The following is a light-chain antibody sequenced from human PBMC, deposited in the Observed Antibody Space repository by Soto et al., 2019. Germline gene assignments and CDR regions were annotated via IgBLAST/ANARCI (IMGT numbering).Light chain of an antibody. J-gene: IGLJ3*02. Sequence: QSVLTQPPSVSGAPGQRVTISCTGSSSNIGAGYDVHWYQQLPGTAPKLLIYNNNNRPSGVPDRFSGSKSGTSASLAITGLQAEDEGDYYCQSYDDSLSGSRVFGGGTKL. CDR3: QSYDDSLSGSRV. CDR2: NNN. CDR1: SSNIGAGYD. V-gene: IGLV1-40*01.